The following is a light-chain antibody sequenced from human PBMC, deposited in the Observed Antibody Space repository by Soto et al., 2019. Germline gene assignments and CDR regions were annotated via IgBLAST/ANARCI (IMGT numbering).Light chain of an antibody. J-gene: IGKJ5*01. CDR1: QNVDKF. CDR3: QQRKNWPPFT. Sequence: IELTPSPATLSLSPGETATLYCRASQNVDKFLAWYQQRPGHPPRLLIFVSSNRAAGVPVRLSGRGSGTVFTLTIGSLEPEDSAVYYGQQRKNWPPFTFGQEIRREI. CDR2: VSS. V-gene: IGKV3-11*01.